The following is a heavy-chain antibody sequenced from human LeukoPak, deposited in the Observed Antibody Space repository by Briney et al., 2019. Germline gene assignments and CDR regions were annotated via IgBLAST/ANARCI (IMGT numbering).Heavy chain of an antibody. Sequence: RPSETLSLTCVVSGDAISSGNYWGWIRQPPEKGLEWIGNIHHSGYTNYNPSLKSRVTISVDTSKNQFSLKLSSVTAADTAVYYCARRGDSSALWPFDIWGQGTMVTVSS. V-gene: IGHV4-38-2*01. CDR1: GDAISSGNY. D-gene: IGHD3-22*01. CDR2: IHHSGYT. J-gene: IGHJ3*02. CDR3: ARRGDSSALWPFDI.